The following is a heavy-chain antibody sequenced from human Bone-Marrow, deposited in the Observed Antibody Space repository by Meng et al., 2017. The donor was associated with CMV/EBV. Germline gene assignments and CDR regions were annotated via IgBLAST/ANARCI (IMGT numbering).Heavy chain of an antibody. CDR3: GRDPIGFLDLDY. Sequence: GESLKISCAASGFTFGSYDMNWVRQAPGKGLEWVSYVSSGGSIMTYADSLKGRFTISRDNAKNSLYLQMDSLRVEDTAVYYCGRDPIGFLDLDYWGQGTLVTVSS. CDR2: VSSGGSIM. CDR1: GFTFGSYD. V-gene: IGHV3-48*04. J-gene: IGHJ4*02. D-gene: IGHD3/OR15-3a*01.